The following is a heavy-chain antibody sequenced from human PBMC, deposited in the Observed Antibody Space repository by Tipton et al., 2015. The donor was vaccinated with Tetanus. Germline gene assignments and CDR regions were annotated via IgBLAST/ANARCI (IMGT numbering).Heavy chain of an antibody. D-gene: IGHD5-18*01. J-gene: IGHJ6*02. Sequence: QLVQSGAEVKKSGASVTVSCKASGHTFTNFVISWVRQAPGQGLEWMGRISAYNGNTNYAQKLQGRVTMTTDTSTSTAYMEMRSLRSDDTAVYYCARGASYGPDYYYGMDVWGQGTTVTVSS. V-gene: IGHV1-18*01. CDR1: GHTFTNFV. CDR2: ISAYNGNT. CDR3: ARGASYGPDYYYGMDV.